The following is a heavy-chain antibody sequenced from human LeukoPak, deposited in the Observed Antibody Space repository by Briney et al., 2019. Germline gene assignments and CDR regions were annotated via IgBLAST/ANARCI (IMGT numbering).Heavy chain of an antibody. CDR3: ARETSYTRTLDY. Sequence: SETLSLTCTVSGGSISSYYWSWIRQPAGKGLEWIGRIYTSGSTNYNPSLKSRVTMSVDTSKNQFPLKLSSVTAADTAVYYCARETSYTRTLDYWGQGTLVTVSS. CDR1: GGSISSYY. J-gene: IGHJ4*02. V-gene: IGHV4-4*07. D-gene: IGHD2-2*01. CDR2: IYTSGST.